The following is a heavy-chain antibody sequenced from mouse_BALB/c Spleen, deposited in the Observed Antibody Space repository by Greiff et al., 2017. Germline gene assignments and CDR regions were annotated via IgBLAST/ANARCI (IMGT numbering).Heavy chain of an antibody. J-gene: IGHJ3*01. CDR2: INSNGGST. V-gene: IGHV5-6-3*01. D-gene: IGHD1-1*01. Sequence: EVMLVESGGGLVQPGGSLKLSCAASGFTFSSYGMSWVRQTPDKRLELVATINSNGGSTYYPDSVKGRFTISRDNAKNTLYLQMSSLKSEDTAMYYCAREGIYYYGSSFAYWGQGTLVTVSA. CDR1: GFTFSSYG. CDR3: AREGIYYYGSSFAY.